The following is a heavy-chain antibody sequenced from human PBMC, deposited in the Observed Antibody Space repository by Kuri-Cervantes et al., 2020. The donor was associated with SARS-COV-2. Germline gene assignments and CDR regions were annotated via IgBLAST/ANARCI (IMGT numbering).Heavy chain of an antibody. CDR2: IIPILGTA. CDR1: GFTFSSYA. J-gene: IGHJ4*02. CDR3: ARGGVGATQDCSFDY. D-gene: IGHD1-26*01. V-gene: IGHV1-69*05. Sequence: TCAASGFTFSSYAISWVRQAPGQGLEWMGGIIPILGTANYAQKFQGRVTITTDESTSTAYMELSSLRSEDTAVYYCARGGVGATQDCSFDYWGQGTLVTVSS.